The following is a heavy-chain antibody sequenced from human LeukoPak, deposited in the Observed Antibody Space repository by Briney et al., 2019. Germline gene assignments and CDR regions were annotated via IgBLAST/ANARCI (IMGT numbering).Heavy chain of an antibody. CDR1: GGTFSSYA. CDR3: ARDVGYCSGGSCLDYYYYGMDV. Sequence: SVKVSCKASGGTFSSYAISWVRQAPGQGLEWMGGIIPIFGTANYAQKFQGRVTITADKSTSTAYMELSSLRSEDTAVYYCARDVGYCSGGSCLDYYYYGMDVWGKGTMVTVSS. J-gene: IGHJ6*04. V-gene: IGHV1-69*06. D-gene: IGHD2-15*01. CDR2: IIPIFGTA.